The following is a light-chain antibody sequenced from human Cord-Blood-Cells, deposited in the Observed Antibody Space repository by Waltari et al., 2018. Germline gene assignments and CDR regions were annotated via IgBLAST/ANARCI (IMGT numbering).Light chain of an antibody. V-gene: IGLV1-44*01. J-gene: IGLJ2*01. CDR3: AAWDDSLNGVV. CDR1: SSNIGSTT. Sequence: QSVLTQPPSASGTPGQRVTISCSGSSSNIGSTTVTGYLQLPATAPKLLIYSNNRRPSGVPDRFSGSKSGTSASLAISGLQSEDEADYYCAAWDDSLNGVVFGGGTKLTVL. CDR2: SNN.